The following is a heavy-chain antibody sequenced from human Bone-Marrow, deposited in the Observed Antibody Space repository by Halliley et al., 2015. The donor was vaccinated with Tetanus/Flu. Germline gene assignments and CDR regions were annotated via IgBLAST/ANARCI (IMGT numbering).Heavy chain of an antibody. J-gene: IGHJ6*02. CDR3: ASGLNYYYGMDV. V-gene: IGHV3-66*01. Sequence: LVWVSVVFPAGNTYYADSVRGEVTISSGNSKNTLFLQMNSLRVEDTAVYYCASGLNYYYGMDVWCQGTTVPVSS. D-gene: IGHD3-16*01. CDR2: VFPAGNT.